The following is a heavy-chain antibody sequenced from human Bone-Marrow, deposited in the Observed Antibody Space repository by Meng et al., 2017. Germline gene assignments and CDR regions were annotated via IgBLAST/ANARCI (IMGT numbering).Heavy chain of an antibody. CDR2: FHHSGTT. J-gene: IGHJ4*02. Sequence: SGSCMVDLSGILSCSRGVSGASVSAGYGWTWFRQPPGKGLEWIGEFHHSGTTNYTPSRRSRVTISVDTSKNQFSLRLTSVTAADTAVYYCAASPGWWRIDSWGQGTLVTVSS. CDR1: GASVSAGYG. CDR3: AASPGWWRIDS. D-gene: IGHD6-19*01. V-gene: IGHV4-4*02.